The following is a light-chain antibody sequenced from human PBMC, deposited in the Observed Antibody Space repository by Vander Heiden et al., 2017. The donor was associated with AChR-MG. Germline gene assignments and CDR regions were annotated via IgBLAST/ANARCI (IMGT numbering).Light chain of an antibody. CDR2: GSD. J-gene: IGLJ1*01. CDR1: SANSGAGYD. CDR3: QSYDSSLSGSYV. V-gene: IGLV1-40*01. Sequence: QSVLTQPPSVSGAPGQRVTISGTGSSANSGAGYDVHWYQQLPGTAPKLLIYGSDNRPSGVPDRVSGSKAGTSASLAITGLQAEDEADYYCQSYDSSLSGSYVFGTGTKVTVL.